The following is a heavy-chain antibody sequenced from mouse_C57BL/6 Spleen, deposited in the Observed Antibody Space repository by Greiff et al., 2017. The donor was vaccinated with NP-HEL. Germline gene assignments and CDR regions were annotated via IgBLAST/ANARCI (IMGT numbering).Heavy chain of an antibody. CDR2: INYDGSST. Sequence: EVMLVESEGGLVQPGSSMKLSCTASGFTFSDYYMAWVRQVPEKGLEWVANINYDGSSTYYLDSLKSRFIISRDNAKNILYLQLSSLKSEDTATYYCERASDWYFDVWGTGTTVTVSS. CDR1: GFTFSDYY. J-gene: IGHJ1*03. V-gene: IGHV5-16*01. CDR3: ERASDWYFDV.